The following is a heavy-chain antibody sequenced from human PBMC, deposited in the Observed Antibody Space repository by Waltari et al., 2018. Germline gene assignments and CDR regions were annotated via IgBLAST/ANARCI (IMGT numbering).Heavy chain of an antibody. V-gene: IGHV1-69*01. CDR2: IIPIFGTA. Sequence: QVQLVQSGAAVKKPGSSVKVSCKASGGTFSSYAISWVRQAPGQGLEWMGGIIPIFGTANYAQKFQGRVTITADESTSTAYMELSSLRSEDTAVYYCARDVGLAARPINWFDPWGQGTLVTVSS. J-gene: IGHJ5*02. D-gene: IGHD6-6*01. CDR3: ARDVGLAARPINWFDP. CDR1: GGTFSSYA.